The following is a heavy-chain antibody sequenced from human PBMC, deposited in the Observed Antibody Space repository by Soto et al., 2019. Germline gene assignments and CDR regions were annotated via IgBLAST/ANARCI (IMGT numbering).Heavy chain of an antibody. CDR3: TRKVDTAMVTYYYYGMDV. J-gene: IGHJ6*02. D-gene: IGHD5-18*01. CDR1: GFTFSGSA. Sequence: EVQLVESGGGLVQPGGSLKLSCAASGFTFSGSAMHWVRQASGKGLEWVGRIRSKANSYATAYAASVKGRFTISRDDSKKTAYLQMNSLKTEDTAVYYCTRKVDTAMVTYYYYGMDVWGQGTTVTVSS. V-gene: IGHV3-73*02. CDR2: IRSKANSYAT.